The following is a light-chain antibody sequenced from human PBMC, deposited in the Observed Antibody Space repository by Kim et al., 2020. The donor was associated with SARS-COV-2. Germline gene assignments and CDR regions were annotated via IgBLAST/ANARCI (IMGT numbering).Light chain of an antibody. CDR3: NSHTTSSTYV. CDR1: SSDLGYYNF. Sequence: GQSLPLSCTGTSSDLGYYNFVSWYQQHPGNAPKLIMYDASARASGVFNRFSGSQSGNTAFLTISGPRAEDEADYYCNSHTTSSTYVFGSGTKVTAL. J-gene: IGLJ1*01. CDR2: DAS. V-gene: IGLV2-14*04.